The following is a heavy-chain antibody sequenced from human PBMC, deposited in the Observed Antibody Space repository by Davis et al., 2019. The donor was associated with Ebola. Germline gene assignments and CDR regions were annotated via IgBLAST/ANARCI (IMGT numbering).Heavy chain of an antibody. D-gene: IGHD1-26*01. V-gene: IGHV3-30*18. CDR1: GFTFSSYG. Sequence: GESLKISCAASGFTFSSYGMHWVRQAPGKGLEWVAVISYDGSNKYYADSVKGRFTISRDNSKNTLYLQMNSLRAEDTAVYYCAKVEASGYWGQGTLVTVPS. CDR2: ISYDGSNK. J-gene: IGHJ4*02. CDR3: AKVEASGY.